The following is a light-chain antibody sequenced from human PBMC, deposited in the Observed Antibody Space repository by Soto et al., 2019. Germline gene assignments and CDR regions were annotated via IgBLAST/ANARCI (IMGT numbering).Light chain of an antibody. J-gene: IGKJ1*01. Sequence: EIVLTQSPGTLSLSPGERATLSCRASQSLSNCYLSWFQQKPDQAPRLLIYGASSRAYGIPDRFSGSGSGTDFSLTISRLEPEDFSLYYCHQYDTSPRTFGQGTKVEIK. V-gene: IGKV3-20*01. CDR1: QSLSNCY. CDR3: HQYDTSPRT. CDR2: GAS.